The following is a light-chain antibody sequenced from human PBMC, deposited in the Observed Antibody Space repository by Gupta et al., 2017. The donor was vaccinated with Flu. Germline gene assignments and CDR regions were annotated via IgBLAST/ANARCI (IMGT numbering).Light chain of an antibody. J-gene: IGLJ2*01. CDR2: DIN. CDR1: SGGAYKY. CDR3: SSYISSSSVVD. Sequence: QSALTQPASVSGSPGQSITIACTGTSGGAYKYVSWYQHHPGKAPKLIIYDINKRPAGVSDRFSGSKFDNTASLTISGLQAEDEAEYYCSSYISSSSVVDFGGGTRLTVL. V-gene: IGLV2-14*03.